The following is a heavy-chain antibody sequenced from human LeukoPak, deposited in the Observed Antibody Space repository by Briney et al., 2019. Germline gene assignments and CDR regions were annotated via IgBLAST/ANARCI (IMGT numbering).Heavy chain of an antibody. CDR2: IKSDGSST. Sequence: GGSLRLSCAASGFTFSGYWMHWVRQAPGKGLVWVSRIKSDGSSTTYADSVKGRFTISRDNAKNTLYLEMNSLRAEDTAVYYCARTFAAAHIDYWGQGTLVTVSS. V-gene: IGHV3-74*01. CDR3: ARTFAAAHIDY. CDR1: GFTFSGYW. D-gene: IGHD2-15*01. J-gene: IGHJ4*02.